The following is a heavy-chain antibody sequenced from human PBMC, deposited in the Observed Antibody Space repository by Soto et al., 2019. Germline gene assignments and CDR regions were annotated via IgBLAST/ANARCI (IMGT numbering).Heavy chain of an antibody. CDR2: ISYDGSNK. D-gene: IGHD3-10*01. CDR3: AKDSLLWFGELSEPTDYYYYYGMDV. CDR1: GFTFSSYG. Sequence: GGSLRLSCAASGFTFSSYGMHWVRQAPGKGLEWVAVISYDGSNKYYADSVKGRFTISRDNSKNTLYLQMNSLRAEDTAVDYCAKDSLLWFGELSEPTDYYYYYGMDVWGQGTTVTVSS. J-gene: IGHJ6*02. V-gene: IGHV3-30*18.